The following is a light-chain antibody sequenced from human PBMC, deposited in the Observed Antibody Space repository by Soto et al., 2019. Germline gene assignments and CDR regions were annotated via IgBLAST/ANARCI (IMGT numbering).Light chain of an antibody. Sequence: ENVGTPSPGTWSLSHGESATLSGRASQSVSSSYLAWYQQKPGQAPRLLLYGASSRATGIPDRFSGSGSGTDFTLTTSSLEHEDFAVYYCQQYDSSPKLTFGGGTKVDIK. J-gene: IGKJ4*01. V-gene: IGKV3-20*01. CDR2: GAS. CDR3: QQYDSSPKLT. CDR1: QSVSSSY.